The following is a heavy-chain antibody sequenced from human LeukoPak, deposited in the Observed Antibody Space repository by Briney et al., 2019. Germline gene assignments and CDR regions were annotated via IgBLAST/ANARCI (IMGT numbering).Heavy chain of an antibody. J-gene: IGHJ4*02. V-gene: IGHV3-49*04. CDR2: IRSKAYGGTL. Sequence: PGGSLRLSCTTSGFTFDDFSMSWVRQAPGKGLEWVGFIRSKAYGGTLEYAASVRGRFTISRDDSKNIGYLQMNSLKTEDTAVYYCTRDCSGGNCHEEMDFWGQGTLVTVSS. CDR1: GFTFDDFS. CDR3: TRDCSGGNCHEEMDF. D-gene: IGHD2-15*01.